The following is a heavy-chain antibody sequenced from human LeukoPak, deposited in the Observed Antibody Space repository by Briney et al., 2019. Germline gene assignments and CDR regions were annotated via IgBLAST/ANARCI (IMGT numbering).Heavy chain of an antibody. V-gene: IGHV1-69*05. CDR3: ARGGGAYDSSGYALDY. D-gene: IGHD3-22*01. J-gene: IGHJ4*02. Sequence: SVKVSCKASGGTFSSYAISWVRQAPGQGLEWMGRIIPIFGTANYAQTFQGRVTITTDESTSTAYMELGSLRSEDTAVYYCARGGGAYDSSGYALDYWGQGTLVTVSS. CDR2: IIPIFGTA. CDR1: GGTFSSYA.